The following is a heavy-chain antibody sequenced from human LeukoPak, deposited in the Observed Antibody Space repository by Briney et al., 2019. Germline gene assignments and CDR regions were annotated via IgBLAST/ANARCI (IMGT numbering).Heavy chain of an antibody. J-gene: IGHJ4*02. V-gene: IGHV2-70*04. CDR3: ARTYDRSGYLFDY. Sequence: KESGPALVKPTQTLTLTCTFSGFSLSTSAMRVSWIRQPPGKALERLAHLDWDNDKFYKTSLETRLTISKDTSKNQVVLTMTNMDPVDTATYYCARTYDRSGYLFDYWGQGTLVTVSS. D-gene: IGHD3-22*01. CDR1: GFSLSTSAMR. CDR2: LDWDNDK.